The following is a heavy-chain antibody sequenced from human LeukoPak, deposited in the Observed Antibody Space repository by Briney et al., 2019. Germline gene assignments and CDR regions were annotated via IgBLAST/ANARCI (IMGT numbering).Heavy chain of an antibody. CDR1: GYTFIGYY. V-gene: IGHV1-2*02. D-gene: IGHD2-15*01. J-gene: IGHJ5*02. CDR3: ARYIAANWFDP. Sequence: ASVKVSCKASGYTFIGYYMHWVRQAPGQGLEWMGWINPNSGDTKYAQKFQGRVTMTRDTSNSTAYMEVSRLRSDDTAVYYCARYIAANWFDPWGQGTLVTVSS. CDR2: INPNSGDT.